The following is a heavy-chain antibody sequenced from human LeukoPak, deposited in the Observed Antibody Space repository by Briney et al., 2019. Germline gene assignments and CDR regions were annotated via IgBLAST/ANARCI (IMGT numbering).Heavy chain of an antibody. CDR3: ANYYDSSGSTYYYGMDV. J-gene: IGHJ6*02. V-gene: IGHV1-18*01. CDR1: GYTFTSYG. Sequence: ASVKVSCKASGYTFTSYGISWVRQAPGQGLEWMGWISAYNGNTNYAQKFQGRVTITADESTGTAYMELSSLRSEDTAVYYCANYYDSSGSTYYYGMDVWGQGTTVTVSS. D-gene: IGHD3-22*01. CDR2: ISAYNGNT.